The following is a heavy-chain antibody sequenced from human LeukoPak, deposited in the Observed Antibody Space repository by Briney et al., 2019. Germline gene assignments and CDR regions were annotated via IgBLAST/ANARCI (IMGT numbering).Heavy chain of an antibody. Sequence: ASVKVSCKASGGTFSSYAISWVRQAPGQGLDWMGGIIPIFGTANYAQKFQGRVTITADESTSTAYMELSSLRSEDTAVYYCAREKQSPPDYWGQGTLVTVSS. CDR2: IIPIFGTA. J-gene: IGHJ4*02. V-gene: IGHV1-69*13. CDR1: GGTFSSYA. D-gene: IGHD6-13*01. CDR3: AREKQSPPDY.